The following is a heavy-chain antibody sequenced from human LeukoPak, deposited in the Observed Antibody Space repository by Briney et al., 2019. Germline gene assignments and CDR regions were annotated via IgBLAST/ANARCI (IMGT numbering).Heavy chain of an antibody. CDR3: ARKGYYYDSSGYYY. Sequence: SETLSLTCAVYGGSFSGYYWSWIRQPPGKGLEWIGEINHSGSTNYNPSLKSRVTISVDTSKNQFSLKLSSVTAADTAVYYCARKGYYYDSSGYYYWGQGTPVTVSS. CDR1: GGSFSGYY. J-gene: IGHJ4*02. V-gene: IGHV4-34*01. CDR2: INHSGST. D-gene: IGHD3-22*01.